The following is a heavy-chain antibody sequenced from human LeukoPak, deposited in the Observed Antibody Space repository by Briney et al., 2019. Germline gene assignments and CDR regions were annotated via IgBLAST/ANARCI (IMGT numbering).Heavy chain of an antibody. Sequence: PGGSLRLSCAASGFTFSSYAMSWVRQAPGKGLEWVSAISGSGGSTYYADSVKGRFTISRDNSKNTLYLQMNSLRAEDTAVYYCAKGFGALLRFLESLLKDWGQGTLVTVSS. CDR1: GFTFSSYA. V-gene: IGHV3-23*01. CDR3: AKGFGALLRFLESLLKD. D-gene: IGHD3-3*01. CDR2: ISGSGGST. J-gene: IGHJ4*02.